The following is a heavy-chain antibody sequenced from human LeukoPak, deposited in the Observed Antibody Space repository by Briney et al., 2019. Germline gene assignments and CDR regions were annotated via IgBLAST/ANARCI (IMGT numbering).Heavy chain of an antibody. CDR2: INQGGSEK. D-gene: IGHD2-2*01. CDR1: EFIFSNYW. Sequence: GGSLRLSCVASEFIFSNYWMSWVRQGPGEGPEWVANINQGGSEKYYVDSVRGRFTISRDNAKKSLDLQMNSLRVEDTATYYCARLVVPPGNRGWYYEHWGQGTLVTVSS. V-gene: IGHV3-7*03. J-gene: IGHJ4*02. CDR3: ARLVVPPGNRGWYYEH.